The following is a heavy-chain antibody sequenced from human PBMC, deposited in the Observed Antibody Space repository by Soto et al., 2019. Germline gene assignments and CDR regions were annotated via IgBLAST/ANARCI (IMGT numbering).Heavy chain of an antibody. CDR3: ARGGKHNNYYGSGTPGGDWFDP. D-gene: IGHD3-10*01. V-gene: IGHV4-34*01. J-gene: IGHJ5*02. CDR2: INHSGST. Sequence: PSETLSLTCAVYGGSFSGYYWSWIRQPPGKGLEWIGEINHSGSTNYNPSLKSRVTISVDTSKNQFSLKLSSVTAADTAVYYCARGGKHNNYYGSGTPGGDWFDPWGQGTLVPVSS. CDR1: GGSFSGYY.